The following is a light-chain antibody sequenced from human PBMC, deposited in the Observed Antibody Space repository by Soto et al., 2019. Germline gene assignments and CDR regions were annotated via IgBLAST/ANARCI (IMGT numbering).Light chain of an antibody. CDR1: QAINTG. CDR3: QQFSAYPLT. V-gene: IGKV1-13*02. CDR2: ETS. Sequence: AIPLTQSPSSLSASVGDRVTITCRASQAINTGVAWYQQRPGKSPKLLIYETSNLASGVSLRFSGTGYGTQFSLTIGDLQPEDFATYHCQQFSAYPLTFAGGTKVEIK. J-gene: IGKJ4*01.